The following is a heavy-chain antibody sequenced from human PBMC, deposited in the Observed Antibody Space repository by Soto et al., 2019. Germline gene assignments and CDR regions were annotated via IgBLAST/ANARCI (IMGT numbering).Heavy chain of an antibody. CDR2: ISYDGSNK. Sequence: QVQLVESGGGVVQPGRSLRLSCAASGFTFSSYAMHWVRQAPGKGLEWVAVISYDGSNKYYADSVKGRFTISRDNSKNTLYLQMNSLRAEDTAVYYCARVGRAWIQLWSLDYWGQGTLVTVSS. J-gene: IGHJ4*02. V-gene: IGHV3-30-3*01. CDR1: GFTFSSYA. D-gene: IGHD5-18*01. CDR3: ARVGRAWIQLWSLDY.